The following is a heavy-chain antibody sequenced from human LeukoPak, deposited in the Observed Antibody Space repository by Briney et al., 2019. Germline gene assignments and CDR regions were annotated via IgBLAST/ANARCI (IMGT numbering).Heavy chain of an antibody. J-gene: IGHJ5*02. CDR1: GFTFSDYY. D-gene: IGHD3-10*01. Sequence: GSLRLSCAASGFTFSDYYWSWIRQPPGKGLEWIGEINHSGSTNYNPSLKSRVTISVDTSKNQFSLKLSSVTAADTAVYYCARYGSGSYYAGLDPWGQGTLVTVSS. CDR2: INHSGST. CDR3: ARYGSGSYYAGLDP. V-gene: IGHV4-34*01.